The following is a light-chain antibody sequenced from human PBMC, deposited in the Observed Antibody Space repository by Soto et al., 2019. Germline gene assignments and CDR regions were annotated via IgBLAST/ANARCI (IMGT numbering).Light chain of an antibody. V-gene: IGLV2-8*01. CDR2: QVT. J-gene: IGLJ1*01. Sequence: QSALTQPPSASGSPGQSVTISCTGTSRDVGAYKYVSWYQQHPGKAPKLMIYQVTKRPSGVPDRFSASKSGNTASLTVSGLQAEDEADYYCSSYAGNSFYVFGTGTKVTVL. CDR1: SRDVGAYKY. CDR3: SSYAGNSFYV.